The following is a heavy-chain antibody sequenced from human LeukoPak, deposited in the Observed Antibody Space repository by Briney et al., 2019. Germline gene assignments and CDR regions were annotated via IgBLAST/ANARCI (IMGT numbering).Heavy chain of an antibody. J-gene: IGHJ5*02. V-gene: IGHV3-74*01. Sequence: GGSLRLSCTTSGFIFRTYWMHWVRQAPGKGLVWVSRITGDGSDIAYADSVKGRFTVSRDDAKNTLFLQMTSLRVEDTAIYYCARDAYTTTSNWLDPWGQGTLVTVSS. CDR2: ITGDGSDI. CDR3: ARDAYTTTSNWLDP. CDR1: GFIFRTYW. D-gene: IGHD4-17*01.